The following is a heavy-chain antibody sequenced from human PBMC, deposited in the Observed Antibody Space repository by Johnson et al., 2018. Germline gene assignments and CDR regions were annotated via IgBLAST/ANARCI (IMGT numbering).Heavy chain of an antibody. Sequence: QVQLQESGAEVKKPGSSVKVSCKTSGGTFSSYAFSWVRQAPGQGLEWMGGIIGMFGKAHYAQKFQGRVTITADEFTSTAYMELSSLTSEDTAVYYCARSAYYYHTGYFQHWGQGTLVTVSS. V-gene: IGHV1-69*01. CDR1: GGTFSSYA. CDR2: IIGMFGKA. CDR3: ARSAYYYHTGYFQH. D-gene: IGHD3-22*01. J-gene: IGHJ1*01.